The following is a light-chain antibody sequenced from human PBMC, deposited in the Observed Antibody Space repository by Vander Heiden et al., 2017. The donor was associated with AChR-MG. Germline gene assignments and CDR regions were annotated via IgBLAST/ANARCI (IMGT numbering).Light chain of an antibody. Sequence: SPLTPPPSASGPPRPSVTISCTGTSRDVGGYNVVSWYQQHPGKAPKLMIYEVSKRPSGVPDRFSGSKSGNTASLTVSGLQAEDEADYYCSSYAGSNSVVFGGGTKLTVL. CDR1: SRDVGGYNV. J-gene: IGLJ2*01. CDR3: SSYAGSNSVV. CDR2: EVS. V-gene: IGLV2-8*01.